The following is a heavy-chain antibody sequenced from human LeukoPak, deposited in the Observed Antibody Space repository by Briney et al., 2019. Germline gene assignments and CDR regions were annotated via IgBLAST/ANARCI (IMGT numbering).Heavy chain of an antibody. J-gene: IGHJ3*02. Sequence: PGGSLRLSCAASGFTFSSYAMSWVRRAPGKGLEWVSAISGSGGSTYYADSVKGRFTISRDNSKNTLYLQMNSLRAEDTAVYYCAKAPSIAAAGTSAFDIWGQGTMVTVSS. V-gene: IGHV3-23*01. CDR2: ISGSGGST. CDR1: GFTFSSYA. CDR3: AKAPSIAAAGTSAFDI. D-gene: IGHD6-13*01.